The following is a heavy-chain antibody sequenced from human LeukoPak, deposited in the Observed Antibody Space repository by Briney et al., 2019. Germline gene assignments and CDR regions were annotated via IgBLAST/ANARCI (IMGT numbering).Heavy chain of an antibody. CDR1: GYSISSGYY. CDR2: IYHSGSA. D-gene: IGHD2-8*01. CDR3: AQNGQSGFSFDP. V-gene: IGHV4-38-2*02. J-gene: IGHJ5*02. Sequence: SETLSLTCTVSGYSISSGYYWGWIRQPPGKGLEWIGSIYHSGSAYYNPSLKSRVTISVDTSKNQFSLKLSSVTAADTAVYFCAQNGQSGFSFDPWGQGTLVTVSS.